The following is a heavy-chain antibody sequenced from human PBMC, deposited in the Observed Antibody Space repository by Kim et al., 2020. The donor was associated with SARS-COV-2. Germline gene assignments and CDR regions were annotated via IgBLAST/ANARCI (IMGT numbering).Heavy chain of an antibody. CDR3: TRWAKGEPSAFDI. J-gene: IGHJ3*02. CDR2: IRSKANSHAT. Sequence: GGSLRLSCAASGFTFSDSAIHWVRQASGKGLERVGRIRSKANSHATTYAASVKGRFTISRDDSKNTAYLQMNSLKTEDTAVYYCTRWAKGEPSAFDIWGQGKMVTVSS. CDR1: GFTFSDSA. V-gene: IGHV3-73*01. D-gene: IGHD3-16*01.